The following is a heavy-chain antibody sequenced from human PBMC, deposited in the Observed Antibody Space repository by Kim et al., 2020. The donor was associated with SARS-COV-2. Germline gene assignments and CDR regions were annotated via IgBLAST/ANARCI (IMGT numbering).Heavy chain of an antibody. CDR3: ARDSNGSGGSVWFDP. V-gene: IGHV3-20*01. J-gene: IGHJ5*02. CDR2: INCNGGST. Sequence: GGSLRLSCAASGFTFDDYGMSWVRQAPGKGLEWVSGINCNGGSTGYADSVKGRFTISRDNAKNSLYLQMNGLRAEDTALYHCARDSNGSGGSVWFDPWGQVTMVTVSS. D-gene: IGHD3-10*01. CDR1: GFTFDDYG.